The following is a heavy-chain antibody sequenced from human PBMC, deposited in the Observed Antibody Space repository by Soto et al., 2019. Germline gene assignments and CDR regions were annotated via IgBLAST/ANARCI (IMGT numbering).Heavy chain of an antibody. D-gene: IGHD3-3*01. CDR2: IYYSGST. J-gene: IGHJ6*03. CDR3: ARVREDGYDFWSGPPAYYYMDV. CDR1: GVSISSYY. V-gene: IGHV4-59*01. Sequence: SETLSLTCTVSGVSISSYYWSWIRQPPGKGLEWIGYIYYSGSTNYNPSLKSRVTISVDTSKNQFSLKLSSVTAADTAVYYCARVREDGYDFWSGPPAYYYMDVWGKGTTVTVSS.